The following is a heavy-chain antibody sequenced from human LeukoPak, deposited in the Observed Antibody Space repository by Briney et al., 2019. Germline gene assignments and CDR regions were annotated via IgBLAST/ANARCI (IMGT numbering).Heavy chain of an antibody. CDR3: ARESTVSGFDY. J-gene: IGHJ4*02. V-gene: IGHV1-18*01. CDR1: GYTFTSYG. D-gene: IGHD2-15*01. Sequence: ASVKLSCKASGYTFTSYGISWVRQAPGQGLEWMGWISAYNGNTNYAQKLQGRVTMTTDTSTSTGYMELRSLRSDDTAVYYCARESTVSGFDYWGQGTLVTVSS. CDR2: ISAYNGNT.